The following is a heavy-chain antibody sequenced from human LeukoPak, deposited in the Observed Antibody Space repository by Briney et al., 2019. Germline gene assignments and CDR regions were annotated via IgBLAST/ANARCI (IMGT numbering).Heavy chain of an antibody. CDR2: IFYSGTT. J-gene: IGHJ4*02. V-gene: IGHV4-59*08. CDR3: ARRGYSSGWYYFDY. Sequence: PSETLSLTCTVPGGSISSYYWSWIRQPPGKGLEWIGYIFYSGTTNYNPSLKSRVTISVDTSKNQFSLKLSSVTAADTAVYYCARRGYSSGWYYFDYWGQGTLVTVSS. D-gene: IGHD6-19*01. CDR1: GGSISSYY.